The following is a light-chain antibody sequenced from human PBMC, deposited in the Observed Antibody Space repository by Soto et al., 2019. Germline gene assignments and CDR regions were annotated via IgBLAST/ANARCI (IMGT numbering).Light chain of an antibody. CDR2: DAS. V-gene: IGKV3-11*01. Sequence: EIVLTQSPATLSLSPGERATLSCRASQSVSSYLAWYQQKPGQAPRLLIYDASNRATGIPARSSGSGSGTDFTLTISSLEPEDFAVYYCQQRSNWPPYLTFGGGTKVEIK. J-gene: IGKJ4*01. CDR1: QSVSSY. CDR3: QQRSNWPPYLT.